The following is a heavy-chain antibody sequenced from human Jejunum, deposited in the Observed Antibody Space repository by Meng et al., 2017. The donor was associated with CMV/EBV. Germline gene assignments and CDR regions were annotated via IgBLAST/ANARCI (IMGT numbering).Heavy chain of an antibody. J-gene: IGHJ4*02. D-gene: IGHD1-26*01. CDR1: GFTFSAYE. CDR3: ARELPATWEPFDY. V-gene: IGHV3-48*03. CDR2: INFGASNI. Sequence: ASGFTFSAYEFGWVRQAPGKGLEWLAHINFGASNIYYADSIKGRFTISRDDAKSSLYLDMSSLRADDTAVYYCARELPATWEPFDYWGRGTLVTVSS.